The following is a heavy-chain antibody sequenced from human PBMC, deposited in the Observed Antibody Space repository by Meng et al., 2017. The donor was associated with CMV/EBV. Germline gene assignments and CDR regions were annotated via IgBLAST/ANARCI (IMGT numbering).Heavy chain of an antibody. CDR3: ARERQNIVVVPAAPYYYYYYGMDV. Sequence: ASVKVSCKASGYTFTSYDINWVRQATGQGLEWMGWMNPNSGNTGYAQKFQGRVTITRNTSISTAYMELSRLRSDDTAVYYCARERQNIVVVPAAPYYYYYYGMDVWGQGTTVTVSS. CDR2: MNPNSGNT. J-gene: IGHJ6*02. V-gene: IGHV1-8*03. D-gene: IGHD2-2*01. CDR1: GYTFTSYD.